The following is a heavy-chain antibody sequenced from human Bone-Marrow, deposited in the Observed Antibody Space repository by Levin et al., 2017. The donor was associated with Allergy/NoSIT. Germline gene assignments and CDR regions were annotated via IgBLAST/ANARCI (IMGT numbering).Heavy chain of an antibody. CDR2: INTDGSTT. V-gene: IGHV3-74*01. CDR3: ARDMGWSSGQGDFNY. J-gene: IGHJ4*02. Sequence: GESLKISCAVSGFTFTSYWMHWIRQAPGKGPVYISTINTDGSTTRYVDSVKGRFTISRDNAKNTLYLHMNSLTAEDTAVYYCARDMGWSSGQGDFNYWGPGTRVTVSS. D-gene: IGHD3-22*01. CDR1: GFTFTSYW.